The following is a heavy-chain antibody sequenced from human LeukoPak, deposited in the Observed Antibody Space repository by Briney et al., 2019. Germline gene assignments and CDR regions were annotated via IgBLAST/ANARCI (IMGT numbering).Heavy chain of an antibody. J-gene: IGHJ3*02. CDR1: GGSISSYY. Sequence: SETLSLTCTVSGGSISSYYWSWIRQPPGKGLEWIGYIYYSGSTNYNPSLKSRVTISVDTSKNQFSLKVTSVTAADTAVYYCARGIAVPQNDAFDIWGQGTMVTVSS. CDR2: IYYSGST. CDR3: ARGIAVPQNDAFDI. D-gene: IGHD6-19*01. V-gene: IGHV4-59*08.